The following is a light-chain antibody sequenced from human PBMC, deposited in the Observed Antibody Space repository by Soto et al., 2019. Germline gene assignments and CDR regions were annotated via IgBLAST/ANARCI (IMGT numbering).Light chain of an antibody. J-gene: IGLJ1*01. V-gene: IGLV2-23*02. CDR1: SSVVGSYNL. Sequence: NSSVVGSYNLVSWYQQHPGKAPKLMIYEVSKRPSGVSNRFSGSKSGNTASLTISGLQAEDETDYYCCSRAGRSTYVFVPGTKVTVL. CDR2: EVS. CDR3: CSRAGRSTYV.